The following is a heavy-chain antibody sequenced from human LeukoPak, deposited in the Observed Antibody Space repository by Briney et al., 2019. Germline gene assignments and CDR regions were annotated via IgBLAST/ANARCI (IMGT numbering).Heavy chain of an antibody. CDR3: ARETPSLLMITFGGVSYFDY. CDR1: GFTFDDYA. CDR2: ISWNSGSI. V-gene: IGHV3-9*01. Sequence: SGGSLRLSCAASGFTFDDYAMHWVRQAPGKGLEWVSGISWNSGSIGYADSVRGRFTISRDNAKNSLYLQMNSLRAEDTALYYCARETPSLLMITFGGVSYFDYWGQGTLVTVSS. J-gene: IGHJ4*02. D-gene: IGHD3-16*01.